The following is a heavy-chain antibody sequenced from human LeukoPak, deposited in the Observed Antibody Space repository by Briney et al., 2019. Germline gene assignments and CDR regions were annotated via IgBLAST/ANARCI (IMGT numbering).Heavy chain of an antibody. V-gene: IGHV3-48*03. CDR2: ISSSGNTI. CDR3: ARGEDGYNSDY. CDR1: GFTFSSYE. Sequence: GGSLRLSCAASGFTFSSYEMNWVRQAPGKGLEWVSYISSSGNTIYYADSVKGRFTISRDNAKNSLYLQMNGLRAEDTAVYYCARGEDGYNSDYWGQGTLVTVSS. J-gene: IGHJ4*02. D-gene: IGHD5-24*01.